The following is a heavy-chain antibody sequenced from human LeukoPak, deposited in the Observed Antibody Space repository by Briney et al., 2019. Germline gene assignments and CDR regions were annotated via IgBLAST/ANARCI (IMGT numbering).Heavy chain of an antibody. V-gene: IGHV3-9*01. D-gene: IGHD3-10*01. CDR3: ARSTPLYGSGSSDY. Sequence: GGSLRLSCAASGFTFDDYAMHWVRQAPGKGLEWVSGISWNSGSIGYADSVKGRFTISRDNAKNSLYLQMNSLRAEDTALYCCARSTPLYGSGSSDYWGQGTLVTVSS. CDR1: GFTFDDYA. J-gene: IGHJ4*02. CDR2: ISWNSGSI.